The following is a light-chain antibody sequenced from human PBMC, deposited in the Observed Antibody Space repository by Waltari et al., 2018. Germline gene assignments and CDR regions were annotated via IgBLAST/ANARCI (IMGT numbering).Light chain of an antibody. CDR2: DVS. Sequence: QSALTQPASVSASPGPSITISCTGTSSHVGGYNSVSWYQQPPGKSPKLMIYDVSKRPSGVSKRFSGSKSGNTASLTISGLQAEDEADYYCSSYTSSSTWVFGGGTKLTVL. CDR3: SSYTSSSTWV. V-gene: IGLV2-14*01. J-gene: IGLJ3*02. CDR1: SSHVGGYNS.